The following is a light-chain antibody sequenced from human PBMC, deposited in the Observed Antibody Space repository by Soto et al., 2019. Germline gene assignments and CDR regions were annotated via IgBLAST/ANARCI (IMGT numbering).Light chain of an antibody. CDR3: QQYDNLLPLT. CDR1: QDIRND. V-gene: IGKV1-33*01. Sequence: DIQMTQSPSSLSASVGDRVTITCRASQDIRNDLGWYQRKPGKAPKRLIYDASNLETGVPSRFSGSGSGTDFTFTISSLQPEDIATYYCQQYDNLLPLTFGGGTKVDIK. J-gene: IGKJ4*01. CDR2: DAS.